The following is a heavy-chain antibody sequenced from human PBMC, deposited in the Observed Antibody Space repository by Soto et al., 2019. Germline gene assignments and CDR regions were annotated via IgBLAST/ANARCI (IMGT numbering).Heavy chain of an antibody. V-gene: IGHV1-18*01. Sequence: ASVKVSCKASGYTFTSYVISWVRQAPGQGLEWMGWISAYNGNTNYAQKLQGRVTMTTDTSTSTAYMELRSLRSDDTAVYYCARGAPGEAEYYDFWSASYYYYYMDVWGKGTTVTVSS. D-gene: IGHD3-3*01. CDR1: GYTFTSYV. CDR3: ARGAPGEAEYYDFWSASYYYYYMDV. J-gene: IGHJ6*03. CDR2: ISAYNGNT.